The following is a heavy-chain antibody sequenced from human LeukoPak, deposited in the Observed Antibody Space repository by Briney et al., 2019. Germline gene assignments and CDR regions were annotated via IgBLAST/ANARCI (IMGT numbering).Heavy chain of an antibody. CDR1: GFTVSSNY. CDR3: AKDVAAAGPGAFDI. CDR2: IYSGGST. D-gene: IGHD6-13*01. J-gene: IGHJ3*02. V-gene: IGHV3-53*05. Sequence: GGSLRLSCAASGFTVSSNYMGWVRQAPGKGLEWVSVIYSGGSTYYADSVKGRFTISRDNSKNTLYLQMNSLRAEDTAVYYCAKDVAAAGPGAFDIWGQGTMVTVSS.